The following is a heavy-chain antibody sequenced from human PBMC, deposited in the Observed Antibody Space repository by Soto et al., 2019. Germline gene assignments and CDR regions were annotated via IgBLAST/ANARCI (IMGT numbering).Heavy chain of an antibody. D-gene: IGHD3-9*01. V-gene: IGHV3-21*04. CDR1: GFTFRSYT. CDR3: AKDPRLRYFDWSLPPQFDY. CDR2: IRGFSPYT. J-gene: IGHJ4*02. Sequence: PGGSLRLSCVASGFTFRSYTMNLVRQTPGKGLEWVSAIRGFSPYTFYADSVKGRFTISRDNAKNSLYLQMNSLRAEDTAVYYCAKDPRLRYFDWSLPPQFDYWGQGTLVTVSS.